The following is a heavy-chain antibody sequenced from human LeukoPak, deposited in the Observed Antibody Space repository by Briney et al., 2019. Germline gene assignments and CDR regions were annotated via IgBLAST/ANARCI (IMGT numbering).Heavy chain of an antibody. J-gene: IGHJ4*02. Sequence: GGSLRLSCAASGFTFGSYGMHWVRQAPGKGLEWVAVIWYGGSNKYYADSVKGRFTISRDNSKNTLYLQMNSLRAEDTAVYYCAKDRCSSTSCYDFDYWGQGTLVTVSS. D-gene: IGHD2-2*01. CDR1: GFTFGSYG. CDR2: IWYGGSNK. CDR3: AKDRCSSTSCYDFDY. V-gene: IGHV3-30*02.